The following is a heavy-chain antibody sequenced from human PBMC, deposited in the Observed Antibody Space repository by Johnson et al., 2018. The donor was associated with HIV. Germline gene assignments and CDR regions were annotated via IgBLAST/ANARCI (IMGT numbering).Heavy chain of an antibody. Sequence: MQLVESGGGVVQPGGSLRLSCAASGFTFSSYWMSWVRQAPGKGLEWVANIKQDGSEKYSVDSVKGRFTISSGDSQNSLYLQMNSLKTEDTAVSYCARGGGDSGYDRGGRAFDIWGQGTMVTVSS. V-gene: IGHV3-7*05. J-gene: IGHJ3*02. CDR3: ARGGGDSGYDRGGRAFDI. D-gene: IGHD5-12*01. CDR1: GFTFSSYW. CDR2: IKQDGSEK.